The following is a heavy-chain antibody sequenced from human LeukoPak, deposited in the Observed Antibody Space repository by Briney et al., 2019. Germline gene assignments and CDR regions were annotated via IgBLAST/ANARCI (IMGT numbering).Heavy chain of an antibody. CDR2: ISGDGART. J-gene: IGHJ4*02. Sequence: PGGSLRLSCAASGFTFPDFTMHWVRQGPGKSLEWVSLISGDGARTYYADSVKGRFTISRDDRKNSLYLQMNSLRSEDTAFYYCARDLPGPLTGPFDYWGQGTLVTVSS. CDR1: GFTFPDFT. CDR3: ARDLPGPLTGPFDY. D-gene: IGHD3-9*01. V-gene: IGHV3-43*02.